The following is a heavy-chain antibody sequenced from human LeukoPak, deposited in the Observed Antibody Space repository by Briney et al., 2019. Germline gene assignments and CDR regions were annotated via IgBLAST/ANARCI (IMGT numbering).Heavy chain of an antibody. CDR3: ARQTQIYGMDV. CDR2: IYSGGST. Sequence: PGGSLRLSCAASGFTVSSNYMSWVRQAPGKGLEWVSVIYSGGSTYYADSVKGRFTISIDNSKNTLYLQMNSLRAEDTAVYYCARQTQIYGMDVWGQGTTVTVSS. J-gene: IGHJ6*02. V-gene: IGHV3-66*04. CDR1: GFTVSSNY.